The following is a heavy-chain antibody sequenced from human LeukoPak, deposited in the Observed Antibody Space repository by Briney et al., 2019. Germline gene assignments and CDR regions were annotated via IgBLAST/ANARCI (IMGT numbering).Heavy chain of an antibody. D-gene: IGHD2-2*02. Sequence: GGSLRLSCAASGFTFSSYSMNWVRQAPGKGLEWVSSISSSSTYIYYADSLKGRFTISTDNAKNSLSLQMNSLRAEDTAVYYCARDTHCSSTSCYNAFDIWGQGTMVTVSS. V-gene: IGHV3-21*01. CDR1: GFTFSSYS. J-gene: IGHJ3*02. CDR3: ARDTHCSSTSCYNAFDI. CDR2: ISSSSTYI.